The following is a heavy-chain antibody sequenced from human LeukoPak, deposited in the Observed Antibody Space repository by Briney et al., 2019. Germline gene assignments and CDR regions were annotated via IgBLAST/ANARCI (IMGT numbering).Heavy chain of an antibody. V-gene: IGHV1-69*04. Sequence: SVKVSCKASGGTFSSYAISWVRQAPGQGLEWMGRIIPILGIANYAQKFQGRVTITADKSTSTAYMELSSLRSEDTAVYYCARGLSYCSSTSCYEDWFDPWGQGTLVTVSS. CDR3: ARGLSYCSSTSCYEDWFDP. J-gene: IGHJ5*02. CDR1: GGTFSSYA. D-gene: IGHD2-2*01. CDR2: IIPILGIA.